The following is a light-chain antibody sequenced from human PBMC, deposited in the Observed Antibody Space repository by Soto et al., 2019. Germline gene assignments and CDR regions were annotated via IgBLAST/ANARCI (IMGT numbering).Light chain of an antibody. CDR1: SSNIGAGYD. CDR2: SNN. Sequence: QSVLTQPPSVSGAPGQRVTISCTGSSSNIGAGYDVHWYQQLPGTAPKLLIYSNNKRPSGVPDRFSGSKSGTSASLAISGLQSEDEADYYCATWDDSLNGWVFGGGTKLTVL. V-gene: IGLV1-40*01. J-gene: IGLJ3*02. CDR3: ATWDDSLNGWV.